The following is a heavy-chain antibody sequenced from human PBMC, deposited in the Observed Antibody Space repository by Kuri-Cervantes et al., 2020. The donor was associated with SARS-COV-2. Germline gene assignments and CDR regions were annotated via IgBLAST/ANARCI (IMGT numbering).Heavy chain of an antibody. CDR1: GFTFSSNY. CDR2: IYSGGST. J-gene: IGHJ4*02. D-gene: IGHD3-3*01. CDR3: AKESTDYDFWSGYYRAGFDY. V-gene: IGHV3-66*01. Sequence: GGSLRLSCAASGFTFSSNYMSWVRQAPGKGLEWVSVIYSGGSTYYADSVKGRFTISRDNSKNTLYPQMNSLRAEDTAVYYCAKESTDYDFWSGYYRAGFDYWGQGTLVTVSS.